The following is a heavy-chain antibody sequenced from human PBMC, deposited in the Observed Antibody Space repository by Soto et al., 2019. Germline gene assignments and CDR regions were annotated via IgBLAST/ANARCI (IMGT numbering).Heavy chain of an antibody. J-gene: IGHJ6*02. Sequence: QVQLVESGGGVVQPGRSLRLSCAASGFTFSDYAMHWVRQAPGKGLEWVAVVAYDGRSKYYADSVKGRFTISRDNSMTSVYLQMNSLRDEDTAMYYCARDDILVIPGGSYNYGMDVWGHGTTVTVSS. CDR2: VAYDGRSK. D-gene: IGHD2-2*01. V-gene: IGHV3-30*04. CDR3: ARDDILVIPGGSYNYGMDV. CDR1: GFTFSDYA.